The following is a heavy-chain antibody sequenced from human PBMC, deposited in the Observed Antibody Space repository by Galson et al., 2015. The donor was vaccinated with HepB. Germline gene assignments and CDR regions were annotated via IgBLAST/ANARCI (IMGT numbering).Heavy chain of an antibody. D-gene: IGHD5-18*01. Sequence: SLRLSCAASGFTFSSYAMHWVRQAPGKGLEWVAVISYDGSNKYYADSVKGRFTISRDNSKNTLYPQMNSLRAEDTAVYYRARDHVDTAIHWFDPWGQGTLVTVSS. CDR1: GFTFSSYA. CDR3: ARDHVDTAIHWFDP. J-gene: IGHJ5*02. V-gene: IGHV3-30*01. CDR2: ISYDGSNK.